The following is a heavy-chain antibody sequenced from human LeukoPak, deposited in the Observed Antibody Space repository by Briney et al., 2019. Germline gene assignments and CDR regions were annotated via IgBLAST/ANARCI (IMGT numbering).Heavy chain of an antibody. V-gene: IGHV4-34*01. CDR3: ARGIGS. CDR2: INQSGST. CDR1: GGSFSGYY. J-gene: IGHJ4*02. Sequence: SETLSLTCAVYGGSFSGYYWSWIRQPPGKGLEWIGEINQSGSTNYNPSLKSRVTISVDTSKNQFSLKLSSVTAADTAVYYCARGIGSWGQGTLVTVSS.